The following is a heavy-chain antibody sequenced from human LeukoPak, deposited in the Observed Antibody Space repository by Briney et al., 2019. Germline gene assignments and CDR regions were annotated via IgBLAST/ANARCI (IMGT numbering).Heavy chain of an antibody. V-gene: IGHV3-9*01. Sequence: HPGGSLRLSCAASGFTFDDYAMHWVRQAPGKGLEWVSGISWNSGSIGYADSVKGRFTISRDNAKTCLYLQMNSLRAEDTALYYCAKDMGAYCGGDCFHFDYWGQGTLVTVSS. CDR3: AKDMGAYCGGDCFHFDY. D-gene: IGHD2-21*02. J-gene: IGHJ4*02. CDR1: GFTFDDYA. CDR2: ISWNSGSI.